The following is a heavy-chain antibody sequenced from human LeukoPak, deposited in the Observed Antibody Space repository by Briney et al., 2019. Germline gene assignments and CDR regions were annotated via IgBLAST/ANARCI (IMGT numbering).Heavy chain of an antibody. Sequence: PGRSLRLSCAASGFTFSSYAMHWVRQAPGKGLEWVAVISYDGSNKYYADSVKGRFTISRDNSKNTLYLQMNSLRAEDTAVYYCARDLTIAAAGGYWGQGTLVTVSS. CDR1: GFTFSSYA. J-gene: IGHJ4*02. CDR2: ISYDGSNK. CDR3: ARDLTIAAAGGY. V-gene: IGHV3-30-3*01. D-gene: IGHD6-13*01.